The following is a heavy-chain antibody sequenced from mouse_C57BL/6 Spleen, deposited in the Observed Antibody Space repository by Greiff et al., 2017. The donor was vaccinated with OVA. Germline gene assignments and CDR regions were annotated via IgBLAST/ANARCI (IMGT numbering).Heavy chain of an antibody. CDR1: GYAFSSSW. V-gene: IGHV1-82*01. Sequence: QVHVKQSGPELVKPGASVKISCKASGYAFSSSWMNWVKQRPGKGLEWIGRIYPGDGDTNYNGKFKGKATLTADKSSSTAYMQLSSLTSEDSAVYFCARYYGSSLYAMDYWGQGTSVTVSS. CDR2: IYPGDGDT. CDR3: ARYYGSSLYAMDY. D-gene: IGHD1-1*01. J-gene: IGHJ4*01.